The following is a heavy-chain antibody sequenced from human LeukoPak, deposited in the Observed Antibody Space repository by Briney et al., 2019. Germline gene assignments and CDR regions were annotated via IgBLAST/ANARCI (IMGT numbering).Heavy chain of an antibody. Sequence: WETLTLTCAVYGGSFSSYYWSWIRQPPGKGLEWIGAISSSGSTNYNPSLKSRVTISVDTSKNQISLQLSSVTAADTAVYYCARAWGDYYESSGSSWGQGTLVTVSS. D-gene: IGHD3-22*01. CDR2: ISSSGST. CDR3: ARAWGDYYESSGSS. V-gene: IGHV4-34*01. J-gene: IGHJ4*02. CDR1: GGSFSSYY.